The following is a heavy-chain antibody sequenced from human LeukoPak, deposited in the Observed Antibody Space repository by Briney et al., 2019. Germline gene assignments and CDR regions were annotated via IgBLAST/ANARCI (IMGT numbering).Heavy chain of an antibody. Sequence: GSLRLSCAASGFTFRSYWMHLVRQAPGKGLVWVSRMNSDGSSTTYADSVKGRFTISRDNAKNTLYLQMNSLRAEDTAVYYCAREFSSWFSMDYWGQGTLVTVSS. V-gene: IGHV3-74*01. J-gene: IGHJ4*02. CDR1: GFTFRSYW. D-gene: IGHD6-13*01. CDR2: MNSDGSST. CDR3: AREFSSWFSMDY.